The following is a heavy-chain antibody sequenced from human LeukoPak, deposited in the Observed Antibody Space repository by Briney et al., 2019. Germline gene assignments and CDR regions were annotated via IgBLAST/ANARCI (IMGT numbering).Heavy chain of an antibody. V-gene: IGHV3-33*01. CDR3: ARDHRPEIQYYYMDV. D-gene: IGHD1-14*01. Sequence: GGSLRLSCAASGFSLSNYGMHWVRQAPGKGLEWVAALLYDGNTKHYADSVKGRFTISRGISKNTFYLQMNSLTAEDTAVYYCARDHRPEIQYYYMDVWGKGTTVAVSS. J-gene: IGHJ6*03. CDR1: GFSLSNYG. CDR2: LLYDGNTK.